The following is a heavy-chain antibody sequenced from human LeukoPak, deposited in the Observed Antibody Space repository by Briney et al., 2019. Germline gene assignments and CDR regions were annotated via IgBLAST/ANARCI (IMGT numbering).Heavy chain of an antibody. CDR3: AREFGYSYDDAFDI. V-gene: IGHV1-18*04. J-gene: IGHJ3*02. CDR2: ISAYNGNT. Sequence: ASVKVSCKASGYTFTGYYMHWVRQAPGQGLEWMGWISAYNGNTNYAQKLQGRVTMTTDTSTSTAYMELRSLRSDDTAVYYCAREFGYSYDDAFDIWGQGTMVTVSS. CDR1: GYTFTGYY. D-gene: IGHD5-18*01.